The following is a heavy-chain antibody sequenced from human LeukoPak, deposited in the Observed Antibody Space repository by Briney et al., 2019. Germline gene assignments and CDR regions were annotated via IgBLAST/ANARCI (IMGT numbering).Heavy chain of an antibody. Sequence: GGSLRLSCAASGFTFSSFNMNWVRQAPGKGLEWVSYISSSNSSIYYADSVKGRFTISRDNAKNSLYLQMNSLRAEDTAVYYCARGLRYSNVGSKEALFDYWGQGTLVTVSS. J-gene: IGHJ4*02. V-gene: IGHV3-48*04. CDR1: GFTFSSFN. CDR3: ARGLRYSNVGSKEALFDY. D-gene: IGHD4-11*01. CDR2: ISSSNSSI.